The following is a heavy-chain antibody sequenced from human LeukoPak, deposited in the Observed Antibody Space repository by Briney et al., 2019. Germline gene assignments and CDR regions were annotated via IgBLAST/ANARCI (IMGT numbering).Heavy chain of an antibody. CDR2: INPNSGGT. Sequence: GASVKVSCKASGYTFTSYDINWVRQAPGQGLEWMGWINPNSGGTNYAQKFQGRVTMTRDTSISTAYMELSRLRSDDTAVYYCARVGYYDFWSGYLDYWGQGTLVTVSS. CDR1: GYTFTSYD. J-gene: IGHJ4*02. CDR3: ARVGYYDFWSGYLDY. V-gene: IGHV1-2*02. D-gene: IGHD3-3*01.